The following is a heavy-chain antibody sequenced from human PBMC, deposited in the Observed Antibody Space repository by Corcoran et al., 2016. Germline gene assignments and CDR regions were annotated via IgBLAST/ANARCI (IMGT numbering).Heavy chain of an antibody. CDR3: ASWGDYGDYYFYY. J-gene: IGHJ4*02. V-gene: IGHV4-39*07. Sequence: QLQLQESGTGLVKPSETLSLTCTVSGGSISSSSYYWGWIRQPPGKGLEWVGSIYYSGSTYYNPSLKSRVTISVDTSKNQFSLKQSSVTAADTAVYYCASWGDYGDYYFYYWGQGTLVTVSS. CDR1: GGSISSSSYY. CDR2: IYYSGST. D-gene: IGHD4-17*01.